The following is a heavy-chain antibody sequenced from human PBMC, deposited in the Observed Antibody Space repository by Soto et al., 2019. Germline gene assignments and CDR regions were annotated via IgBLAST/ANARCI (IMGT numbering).Heavy chain of an antibody. V-gene: IGHV4-4*07. CDR2: IYTSGST. CDR1: GGSISSYY. J-gene: IGHJ4*02. Sequence: SETLSLTCTVSGGSISSYYWSWSRQPAGKGLEWIGRIYTSGSTNYNPSLKSRVTMSVDTSKNQFSLKLSSVTAADTAVYYCAGGPKVVPAAITSTGEYYFDYWGQGTLVTVSS. CDR3: AGGPKVVPAAITSTGEYYFDY. D-gene: IGHD2-2*02.